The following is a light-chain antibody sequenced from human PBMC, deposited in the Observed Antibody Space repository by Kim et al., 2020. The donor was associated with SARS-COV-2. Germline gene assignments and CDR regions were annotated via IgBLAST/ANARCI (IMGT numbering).Light chain of an antibody. Sequence: PGERATHSWRARESMRGIYLAWYPQKPGQAPRLLIYAAYSRATGIRDRFSGSGSGTAFTLTITGLGPEDFAVYYCQQYGSSPTTFGGGTKVDIK. CDR2: AAY. J-gene: IGKJ4*01. V-gene: IGKV3-20*01. CDR1: ESMRGIY. CDR3: QQYGSSPTT.